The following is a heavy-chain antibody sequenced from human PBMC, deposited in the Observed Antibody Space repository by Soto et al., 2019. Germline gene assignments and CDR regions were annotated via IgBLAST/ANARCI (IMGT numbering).Heavy chain of an antibody. CDR1: GYTFTSYY. CDR3: ARDPAAVDGYAEDYGMAV. Sequence: ASVKVSCKASGYTFTSYYMHWVRQAPGQGLEWMGIINPSGGSTSYAQKFQGRVTMTRDTSTSTVYMELSSLRSEDTAVYYCARDPAAVDGYAEDYGMAVWGQGTTVTVSS. CDR2: INPSGGST. V-gene: IGHV1-46*01. J-gene: IGHJ6*02. D-gene: IGHD6-19*01.